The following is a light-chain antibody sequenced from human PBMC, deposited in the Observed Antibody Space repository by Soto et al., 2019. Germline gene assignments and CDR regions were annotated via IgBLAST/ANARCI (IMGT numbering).Light chain of an antibody. V-gene: IGKV3-11*01. J-gene: IGKJ2*01. CDR1: QSVSRY. CDR2: GVS. CDR3: QQRSNWGMYT. Sequence: EIVLTQSAASLSLSPGERATLSYRASQSVSRYLAWFQQKPGQAPRLLIYGVSNRATGIPARFSGSGSGTDFTLTISSLEPEDFAVYYCQQRSNWGMYTFGQGTKLEIK.